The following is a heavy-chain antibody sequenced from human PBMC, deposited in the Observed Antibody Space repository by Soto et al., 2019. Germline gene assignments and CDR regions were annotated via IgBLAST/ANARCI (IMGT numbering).Heavy chain of an antibody. CDR2: VHHSWGS. Sequence: QVQLQESGPGLVKHSETMSLSCTVSGCSHSSYYWSWFRQSPGKRMEWIGYVHHSWGSSYNPALHSLVALSQDPYKSQYSLKVTSVTATVTAVYYCARQGFGPLHELVYVWGQGTTVIGSS. CDR1: GCSHSSYY. V-gene: IGHV4-59*08. D-gene: IGHD3-10*01. J-gene: IGHJ6*01. CDR3: ARQGFGPLHELVYV.